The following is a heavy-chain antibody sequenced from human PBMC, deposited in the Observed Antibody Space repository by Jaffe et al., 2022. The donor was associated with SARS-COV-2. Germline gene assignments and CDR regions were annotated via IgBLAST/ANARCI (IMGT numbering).Heavy chain of an antibody. D-gene: IGHD3-22*01. Sequence: QVQLVESGGGVVQPGRSLRLSCAASGFIFNNYAMFWVRQAPGKGLEWVATISYDGTRDFYTDSVKGRFTISKDNSKDRLYLQMNSLRAGDTAVYYCARVSYSLSTDYYGPMGCWGQGTLVTVSS. CDR3: ARVSYSLSTDYYGPMGC. V-gene: IGHV3-30*04. CDR2: ISYDGTRD. J-gene: IGHJ4*02. CDR1: GFIFNNYA.